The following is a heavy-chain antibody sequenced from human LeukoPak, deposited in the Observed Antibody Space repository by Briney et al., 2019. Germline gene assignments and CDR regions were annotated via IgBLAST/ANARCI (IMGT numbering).Heavy chain of an antibody. D-gene: IGHD6-19*01. J-gene: IGHJ4*02. CDR1: GDSISTSNSY. CDR3: ARAKKYSSRDY. V-gene: IGHV4-39*01. CDR2: IYYSGNT. Sequence: SETLSLTCTVSGDSISTSNSYWGWIRQPPGKGLEWIGSIYYSGNTYYNASLKSRVTISVDTSKNQFSLKLSSVTAADTAVCYCARAKKYSSRDYWGQGTLVTVSS.